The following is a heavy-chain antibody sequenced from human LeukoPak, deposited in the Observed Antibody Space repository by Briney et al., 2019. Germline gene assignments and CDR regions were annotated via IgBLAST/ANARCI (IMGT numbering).Heavy chain of an antibody. V-gene: IGHV3-48*03. Sequence: GGSLRLSCAASGFSFSSYEMSWIRQAPGKGLEWISYISSSGSTIYYADSVKGRFTISRDNAKNSLYLQMNSLRAEDTAVYYCARRGRYDSSGYYDYWGQGTLVTVSS. D-gene: IGHD3-22*01. J-gene: IGHJ4*02. CDR1: GFSFSSYE. CDR2: ISSSGSTI. CDR3: ARRGRYDSSGYYDY.